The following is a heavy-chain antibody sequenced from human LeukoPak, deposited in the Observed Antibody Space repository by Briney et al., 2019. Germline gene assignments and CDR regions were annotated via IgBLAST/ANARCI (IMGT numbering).Heavy chain of an antibody. CDR1: GGSISSSSYY. J-gene: IGHJ4*02. CDR2: IYYSGST. Sequence: SETLSLTCTVSGGSISSSSYYWGWIRQPPGKGLEWIGSIYYSGSTYYNPSLKSRVTISVDRSKNQFSLKLSSVTAADTAVYYCARDRGATGGIDYWGQGTLVTVSS. D-gene: IGHD1-26*01. V-gene: IGHV4-39*07. CDR3: ARDRGATGGIDY.